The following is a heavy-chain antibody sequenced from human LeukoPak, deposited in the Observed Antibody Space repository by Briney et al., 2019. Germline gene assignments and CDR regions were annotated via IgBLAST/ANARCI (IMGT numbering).Heavy chain of an antibody. J-gene: IGHJ6*02. CDR2: IYYSGST. CDR3: ARYGDPDPRYYYYYGMDV. V-gene: IGHV4-59*01. Sequence: SETLSLTCTVSGGSISSYYWSWIRQPPGKGLEWIGYIYYSGSTNYNPSLKSRVTISVDTSKNQFSLKLSSVTAADTAVYYCARYGDPDPRYYYYYGMDVWGQGTTVTVSS. CDR1: GGSISSYY. D-gene: IGHD4-17*01.